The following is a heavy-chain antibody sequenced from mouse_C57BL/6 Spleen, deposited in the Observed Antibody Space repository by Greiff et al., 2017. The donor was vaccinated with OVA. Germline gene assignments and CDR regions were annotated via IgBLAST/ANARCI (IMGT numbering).Heavy chain of an antibody. Sequence: EVQLQQSGPELVKPGASVKISCKASGYTFTDYYMNWVKQSHGKSLEWIGDINPNNGGTSYNQKFKGKATLTVDKSSSTAYMELRSLTSEDSAVDYCARRGYDVHYAMDYWGQGTSVTVSS. CDR3: ARRGYDVHYAMDY. V-gene: IGHV1-26*01. CDR2: INPNNGGT. J-gene: IGHJ4*01. CDR1: GYTFTDYY. D-gene: IGHD2-2*01.